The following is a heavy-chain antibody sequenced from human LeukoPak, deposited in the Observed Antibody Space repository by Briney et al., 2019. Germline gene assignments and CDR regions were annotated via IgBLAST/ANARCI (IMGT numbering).Heavy chain of an antibody. CDR1: GGSIRSSGYF. CDR2: IYYGGTT. V-gene: IGHV4-39*01. D-gene: IGHD3-22*01. CDR3: ARQRDYYDSSGQSDCDS. Sequence: ASETLSSTCSVSGGSIRSSGYFWGWIRQPPGKALEWIGSIYYGGTTYYNPSLKSRVTISVDTSKKQFSLKLSSVTAADTAFYYCARQRDYYDSSGQSDCDSWGQRALVTVSS. J-gene: IGHJ4*02.